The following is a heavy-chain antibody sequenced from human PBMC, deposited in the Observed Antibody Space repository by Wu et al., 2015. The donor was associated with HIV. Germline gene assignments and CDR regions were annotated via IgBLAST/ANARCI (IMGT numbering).Heavy chain of an antibody. V-gene: IGHV1-24*01. J-gene: IGHJ4*02. Sequence: QVQLVQSGAEVKKPGASVKVSCKVSGYTLTESSIHWVRQTPGKGLEWMGGFDPEDDETTYAQSFQGRLTVTEDTSTGTAYMELSSLSSDDTAVYFCATEFLHYFDDWGQGTLVTVSS. CDR3: ATEFLHYFDD. CDR2: FDPEDDET. D-gene: IGHD2/OR15-2a*01. CDR1: GYTLTESS.